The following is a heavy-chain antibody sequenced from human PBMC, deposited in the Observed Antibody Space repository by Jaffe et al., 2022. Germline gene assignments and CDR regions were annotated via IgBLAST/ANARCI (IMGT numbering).Heavy chain of an antibody. CDR1: GDSISSGNYF. V-gene: IGHV4-61*02. D-gene: IGHD3-22*01. J-gene: IGHJ4*02. Sequence: QVQLQESGPGLVKPSQTLSLTCTVSGDSISSGNYFWSWIRQPAGKGLEWIGRIYTSERTSYNPSLKSRVTISVDTSKNQFSLKLTSVTAADTAVYYCARDTVTQYYDGSGYSYYFDYWGQGTVVTVSS. CDR2: IYTSERT. CDR3: ARDTVTQYYDGSGYSYYFDY.